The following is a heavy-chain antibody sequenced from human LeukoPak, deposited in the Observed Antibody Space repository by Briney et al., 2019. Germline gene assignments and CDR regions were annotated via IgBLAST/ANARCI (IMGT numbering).Heavy chain of an antibody. CDR3: ARHPSSYYHFAY. CDR1: GGSVSSNNDY. V-gene: IGHV4-39*01. CDR2: IYYSGST. Sequence: SETLSLTCTVSGGSVSSNNDYWGWIRQPLGKGLEWIGTIYYSGSTYYNSSLKSRVTISVDTSENQCSLKLSSVIAADTAVYYCARHPSSYYHFAYWGQGTLVTVSS. D-gene: IGHD6-6*01. J-gene: IGHJ4*02.